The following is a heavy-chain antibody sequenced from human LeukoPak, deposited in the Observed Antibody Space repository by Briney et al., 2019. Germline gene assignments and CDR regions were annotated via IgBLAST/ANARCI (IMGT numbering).Heavy chain of an antibody. CDR1: GGTFSSYA. CDR3: ATDSLGGSYEHY. J-gene: IGHJ4*02. D-gene: IGHD1-26*01. V-gene: IGHV1-8*02. CDR2: MNPNSGNT. Sequence: ASVKVSCKASGGTFSSYAINWVRQATGQGLEWMGWMNPNSGNTGYAQKFQGRVTMTEDTSTDTAYMELSSLRSEDTAVYYCATDSLGGSYEHYWGQGTLVTVSS.